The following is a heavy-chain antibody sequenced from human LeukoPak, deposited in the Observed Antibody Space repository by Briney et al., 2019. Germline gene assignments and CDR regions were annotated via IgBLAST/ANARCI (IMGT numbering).Heavy chain of an antibody. CDR1: GYSFATYW. Sequence: GESLKISCKGSGYSFATYWIGWVRQMPGKGLEWMGIIYPGDSDTRYSPSFQGQVTISDDKSISTAYLQWSSLKASDTAIYYCARLSYGSGSHRPFDCWGRGTLVTVSS. D-gene: IGHD3-10*01. CDR3: ARLSYGSGSHRPFDC. V-gene: IGHV5-51*01. CDR2: IYPGDSDT. J-gene: IGHJ4*02.